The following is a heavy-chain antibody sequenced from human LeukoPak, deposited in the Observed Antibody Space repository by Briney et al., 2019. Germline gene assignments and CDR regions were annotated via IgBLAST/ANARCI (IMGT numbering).Heavy chain of an antibody. V-gene: IGHV3-21*01. D-gene: IGHD6-19*01. CDR3: ASGFSGSGWYFDY. CDR1: GFTFSDSS. Sequence: GGSLRLSCAASGFTFSDSSMNWVRQAPGKGLEWVSSISSSSSYIYYADSVKGRFTISRDNAKNSLYLQMNSLRAEDTAVYYCASGFSGSGWYFDYWGQGTLVTVSS. J-gene: IGHJ4*02. CDR2: ISSSSSYI.